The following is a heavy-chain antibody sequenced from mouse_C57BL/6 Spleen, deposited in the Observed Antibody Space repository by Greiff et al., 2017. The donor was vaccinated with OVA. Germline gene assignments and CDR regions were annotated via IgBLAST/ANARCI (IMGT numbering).Heavy chain of an antibody. J-gene: IGHJ2*01. CDR3: ARAHCGSSPYYFDD. Sequence: QVQLQQPGAELVMPGASVKLSCKASGYTFTSYWMHWVKQRPGQGLEWIGEIDPSDSYTNYNQKFKGKSTLTVDKSSSTAYMQLSSLTAEDSAVYDCARAHCGSSPYYFDDWGQGTTLTVSS. V-gene: IGHV1-69*01. CDR1: GYTFTSYW. CDR2: IDPSDSYT. D-gene: IGHD1-1*01.